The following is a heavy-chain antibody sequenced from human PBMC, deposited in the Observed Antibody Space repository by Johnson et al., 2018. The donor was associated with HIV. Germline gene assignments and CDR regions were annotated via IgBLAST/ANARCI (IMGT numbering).Heavy chain of an antibody. D-gene: IGHD3-10*01. V-gene: IGHV3-9*01. CDR1: GFTFDDYA. CDR3: ATELLRTEHEAFDI. CDR2: LSWIGGNL. Sequence: VQLVESGGGLVQPGRSLRLSCAASGFTFDDYAMHWVRQAPGKGLEWVSGLSWIGGNLGYADSVVGRFTISRDNSKNTLYLQMNSLRAEDTAVYYCATELLRTEHEAFDIWGQGTMVTVSS. J-gene: IGHJ3*02.